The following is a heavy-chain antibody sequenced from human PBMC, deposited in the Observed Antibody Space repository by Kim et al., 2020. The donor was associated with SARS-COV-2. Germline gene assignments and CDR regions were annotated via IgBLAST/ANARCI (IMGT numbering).Heavy chain of an antibody. J-gene: IGHJ4*02. D-gene: IGHD6-19*01. V-gene: IGHV3-7*01. CDR2: IKQDGSEK. CDR1: GFTFSSYW. Sequence: GGSLRLSCAASGFTFSSYWMSWVRQAPGKGLEWVANIKQDGSEKYYVDSVKGRFTISRDNAKNSLYLQMNSLRAEDTAVYYCARGGGIAVAGTSEYYFDYWGQGTLVTVSS. CDR3: ARGGGIAVAGTSEYYFDY.